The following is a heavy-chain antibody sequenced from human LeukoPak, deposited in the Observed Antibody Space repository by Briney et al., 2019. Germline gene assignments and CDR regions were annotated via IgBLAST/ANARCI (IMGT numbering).Heavy chain of an antibody. CDR1: GGSVSTTNYY. CDR2: ISYSGST. D-gene: IGHD2-8*01. J-gene: IGHJ3*02. V-gene: IGHV4-61*01. Sequence: SETLSLTCTVSGGSVSTTNYYWNWIRQPPGKGLEWIGYISYSGSTDYNPSLKSRVTISVDTSKNQFSLNLTSVTAADTAVYYCARGGVLMVYARNADDAFDIWGQGTMVTVSS. CDR3: ARGGVLMVYARNADDAFDI.